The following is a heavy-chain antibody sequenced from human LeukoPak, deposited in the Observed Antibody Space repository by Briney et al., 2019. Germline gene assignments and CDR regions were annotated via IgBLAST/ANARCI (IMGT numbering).Heavy chain of an antibody. D-gene: IGHD1-26*01. CDR2: IYSDGIST. V-gene: IGHV3-74*01. J-gene: IGHJ4*02. CDR3: AREGGSYSNYFDY. CDR1: GFTFSSYW. Sequence: GGSLRLSCAASGFTFSSYWMHWVRQAPGKGLVWVSRIYSDGISTSYADSVKGRFTISRDNAKNTLYLQTNSLKAEDTAIYYCAREGGSYSNYFDYWGQGTLVTVSS.